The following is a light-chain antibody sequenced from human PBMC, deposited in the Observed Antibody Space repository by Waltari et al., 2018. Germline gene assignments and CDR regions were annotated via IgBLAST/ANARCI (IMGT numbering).Light chain of an antibody. J-gene: IGKJ2*01. V-gene: IGKV4-1*01. Sequence: DIVMTQSPASLAVSLGERATINCKSSQSVCYTPHSKNYLAWYQQKPGQPPKLLIYWASTRESGVPDRFSGSGSGTDFTLTISSLETEDVAVYYCQQYYTTPYAFGQGTKLEI. CDR1: QSVCYTPHSKNY. CDR2: WAS. CDR3: QQYYTTPYA.